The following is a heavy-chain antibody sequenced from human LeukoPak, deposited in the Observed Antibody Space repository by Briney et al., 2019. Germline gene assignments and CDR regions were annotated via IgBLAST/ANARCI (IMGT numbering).Heavy chain of an antibody. CDR1: GFTFSNYA. J-gene: IGHJ4*02. D-gene: IGHD4-23*01. Sequence: GSLRLSCAASGFTFSNYALSWVRQAPGKGLEWVSTVIASGYVTNHAASVKGRFTISRDNSNNTLYVHMNSLRAEDTALYFCAKHPGPYGANPFDSWGLGTLVTVSS. V-gene: IGHV3-23*01. CDR3: AKHPGPYGANPFDS. CDR2: VIASGYVT.